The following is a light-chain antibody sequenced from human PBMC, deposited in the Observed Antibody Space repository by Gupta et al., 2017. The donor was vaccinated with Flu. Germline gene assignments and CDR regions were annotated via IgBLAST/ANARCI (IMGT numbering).Light chain of an antibody. J-gene: IGLJ2*01. V-gene: IGLV1-47*01. CDR2: RSN. CDR3: AAWDDRLSSVV. CDR1: KSNIGINY. Sequence: KSNIGINYVYWYQQLPGAAPKLLIYRSNQRPSGVPDRFSGSKSDTSASLAISGLRSEDEADYYCAAWDDRLSSVVFGGGTKLTVL.